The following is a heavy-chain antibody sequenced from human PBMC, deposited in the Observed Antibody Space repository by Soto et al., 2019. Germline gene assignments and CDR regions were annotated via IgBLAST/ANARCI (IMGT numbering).Heavy chain of an antibody. Sequence: SETLSLTCAVYGGSFSGYYWSWIRQPPGKGLEWIGEINHSGSTNYNPSLKSRVTISVDTSKNQFSLKLSSVTAADTAVYYCASTRHRPYYYYGMDVWGQGTTVTVSS. CDR3: ASTRHRPYYYYGMDV. CDR2: INHSGST. J-gene: IGHJ6*02. D-gene: IGHD2-2*01. V-gene: IGHV4-34*01. CDR1: GGSFSGYY.